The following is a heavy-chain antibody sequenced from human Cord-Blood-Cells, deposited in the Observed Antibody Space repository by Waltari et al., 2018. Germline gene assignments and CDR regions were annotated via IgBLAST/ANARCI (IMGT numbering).Heavy chain of an antibody. V-gene: IGHV1-2*02. J-gene: IGHJ4*02. D-gene: IGHD3-22*01. CDR1: GYTFTGYY. CDR2: INPNSGGT. Sequence: QVQLVQSGAEVKKPGASVKVSCKASGYTFTGYYMHWVRQAPGQGFEWMGWINPNSGGTNYAQKFQGRVTMTRDTSISTAYMELSRLRSDDTAVYYCARGTYYYDSSGYYYFDYWGQGTLVTVSS. CDR3: ARGTYYYDSSGYYYFDY.